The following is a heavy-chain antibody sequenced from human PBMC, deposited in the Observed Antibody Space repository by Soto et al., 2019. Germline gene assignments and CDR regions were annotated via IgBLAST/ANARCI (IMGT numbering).Heavy chain of an antibody. Sequence: ASVKVSCKASGYSFTTSGITWVRQAPGQGLEWMGWISTYNGNTNYAQKLQDRVTLTTDTSTSTAYMELRSLRSDDTAVYYCARRLYGDSDYWGKGPLVTVSS. CDR3: ARRLYGDSDY. CDR2: ISTYNGNT. J-gene: IGHJ4*02. V-gene: IGHV1-18*01. CDR1: GYSFTTSG. D-gene: IGHD4-17*01.